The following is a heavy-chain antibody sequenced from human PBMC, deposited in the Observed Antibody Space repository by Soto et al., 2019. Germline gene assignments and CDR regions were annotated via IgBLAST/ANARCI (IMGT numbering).Heavy chain of an antibody. Sequence: ASVKVSCKASGYTFTSYGISWVRQAPGQGLEWMGWISAYNGNTNYAQKLQGRVTMTTDTSTSTAYMELRSLRSDDTAVYYCARVAYGSGSQSYFGYWGRGTLVTVSS. J-gene: IGHJ4*02. CDR2: ISAYNGNT. CDR1: GYTFTSYG. D-gene: IGHD3-10*01. V-gene: IGHV1-18*01. CDR3: ARVAYGSGSQSYFGY.